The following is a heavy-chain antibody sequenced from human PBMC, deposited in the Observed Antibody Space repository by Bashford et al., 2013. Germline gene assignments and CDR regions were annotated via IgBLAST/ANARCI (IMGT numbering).Heavy chain of an antibody. CDR3: AKEGAGSGELFAPLDRFDS. V-gene: IGHV3-23*01. D-gene: IGHD3-10*01. Sequence: VRQAPGKGLEWVSSISGSGDTTYYADSVKGRFTISRDNSKNTLYLQMNSLRADDTAIYYCAKEGAGSGELFAPLDRFDSWGQGTRVTVSS. CDR2: ISGSGDTT. J-gene: IGHJ5*01.